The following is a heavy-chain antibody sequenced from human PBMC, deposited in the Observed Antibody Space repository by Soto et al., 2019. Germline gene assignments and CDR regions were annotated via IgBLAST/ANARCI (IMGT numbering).Heavy chain of an antibody. CDR1: GGSFSGYY. Sequence: ETLSLTCAVYGGSFSGYYWTWIRQPPGTGLEWIGEINHSGSTNYNPSLKSRVTISVDNSKNTLYLQMNSLRAEDTAVYYCAKTLERQHYYFDYWAQGTLVTVSS. CDR3: AKTLERQHYYFDY. V-gene: IGHV4-34*01. J-gene: IGHJ4*02. CDR2: INHSGST. D-gene: IGHD1-1*01.